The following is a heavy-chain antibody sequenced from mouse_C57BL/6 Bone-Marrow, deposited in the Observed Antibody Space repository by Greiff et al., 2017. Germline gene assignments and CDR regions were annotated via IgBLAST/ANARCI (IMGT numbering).Heavy chain of an antibody. CDR1: GFNIKDYY. V-gene: IGHV14-2*01. CDR3: AIGVATNCDV. J-gene: IGHJ1*03. Sequence: VQLQQSGAELVKPGASVKLSCTASGFNIKDYYMHWVKQRTEQGLEWIGRIDPEDGETKYAPKFPGKATITADTSSNTAYLQLSSLTSEDTAVYYCAIGVATNCDVWGTGTTVTVSS. CDR2: IDPEDGET. D-gene: IGHD1-1*02.